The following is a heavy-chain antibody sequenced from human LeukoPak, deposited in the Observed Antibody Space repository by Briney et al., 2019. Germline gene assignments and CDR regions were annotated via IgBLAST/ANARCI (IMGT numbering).Heavy chain of an antibody. Sequence: PGGSLRLSCAASGFTFSSHWMHWVRQAPGKGLVWVSRIKSDGSSTSYADSVKGRFTISRDNAKNTLYLQMNSLRAEDTAVYYCARAGGYDCDYWGQGTLVTVSS. V-gene: IGHV3-74*01. D-gene: IGHD5-12*01. CDR2: IKSDGSST. CDR3: ARAGGYDCDY. J-gene: IGHJ4*02. CDR1: GFTFSSHW.